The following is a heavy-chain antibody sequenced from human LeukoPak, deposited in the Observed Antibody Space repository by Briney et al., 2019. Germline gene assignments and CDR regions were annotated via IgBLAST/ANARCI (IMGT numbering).Heavy chain of an antibody. CDR2: IIPIFGTA. Sequence: SSVKVSCKASGGTFSSYAISWVRQAPGQGLEWMGGIIPIFGTANYAQKFQGRVTITADESTSTAYMELSSLRSEDTAVYYCMMYYYDSSGYYSLDYWGQGTLVTVSS. J-gene: IGHJ4*02. V-gene: IGHV1-69*01. CDR3: MMYYYDSSGYYSLDY. CDR1: GGTFSSYA. D-gene: IGHD3-22*01.